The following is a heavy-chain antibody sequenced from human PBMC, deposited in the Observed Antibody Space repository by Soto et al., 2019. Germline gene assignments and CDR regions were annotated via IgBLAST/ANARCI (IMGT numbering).Heavy chain of an antibody. CDR1: GFTFSSYA. Sequence: PGGSLRLSCAASGFTFSSYAMGWVRQAPGKGLEWVSGISGSGGSTDYADSVKGRFTISRDNSKSTLYLQMNSLRAEDTAVYYCAKATGGWFFGTDNWGQGPLVTVSS. CDR2: ISGSGGST. D-gene: IGHD3-3*01. V-gene: IGHV3-23*01. J-gene: IGHJ4*02. CDR3: AKATGGWFFGTDN.